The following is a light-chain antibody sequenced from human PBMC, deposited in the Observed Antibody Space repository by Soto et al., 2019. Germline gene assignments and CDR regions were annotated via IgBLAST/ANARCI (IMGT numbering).Light chain of an antibody. CDR3: AAWDDSLMGV. J-gene: IGLJ3*02. CDR1: FSNIGSNS. V-gene: IGLV1-44*01. CDR2: SDN. Sequence: QSVLTQPPSASGTPGQRVTISCSGSFSNIGSNSVNWYQQLPGTAPKLLIYSDNQRPSGVPDRFSGSKSGTSASLAISGLLSADEADYYCAAWDDSLMGVFGGGTQLTVL.